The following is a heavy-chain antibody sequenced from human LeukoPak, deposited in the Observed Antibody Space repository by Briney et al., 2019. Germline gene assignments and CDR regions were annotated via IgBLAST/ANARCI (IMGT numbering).Heavy chain of an antibody. CDR2: IRSKAYGGTT. CDR1: GFTFGDYA. J-gene: IGHJ4*02. Sequence: GGSLRLSCTASGFTFGDYAMSWVRQAPGKGLGGLGFIRSKAYGGTTEYAASVKGRFTISRDDSKSIAYLQMNSLKTEDTAVYYCTRVRWGSWIGDYWGQGTLVTVSS. V-gene: IGHV3-49*04. CDR3: TRVRWGSWIGDY. D-gene: IGHD3-16*01.